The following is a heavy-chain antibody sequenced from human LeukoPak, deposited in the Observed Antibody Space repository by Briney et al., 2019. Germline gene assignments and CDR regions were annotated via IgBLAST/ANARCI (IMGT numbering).Heavy chain of an antibody. D-gene: IGHD6-13*01. CDR3: AREVSFDLRIAAADSDAFDI. CDR2: ISAYKGNK. V-gene: IGHV1-18*01. CDR1: GYTFTNYG. Sequence: ASVKVSCKASGYTFTNYGISWVRQAPGQGLDWMGWISAYKGNKVYAQELQGRVTMTTDTSTSTAYMELRSLRSDDTAVYYCAREVSFDLRIAAADSDAFDIWGQGTMVTVSS. J-gene: IGHJ3*02.